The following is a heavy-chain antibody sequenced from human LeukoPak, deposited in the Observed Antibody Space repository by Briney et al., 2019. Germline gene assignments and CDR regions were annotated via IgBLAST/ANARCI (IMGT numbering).Heavy chain of an antibody. CDR3: ARTVTYNWFDP. Sequence: ASVKVSCKASGYTFTGYYMHWVRQAPGQGLEWMGWINPKSGDTKYAQEFQGRVTLTRDTSISTAYMELSRLRSNDTAVFYCARTVTYNWFDPWGQGTLVTVSS. CDR1: GYTFTGYY. V-gene: IGHV1-2*02. CDR2: INPKSGDT. J-gene: IGHJ5*02. D-gene: IGHD4-17*01.